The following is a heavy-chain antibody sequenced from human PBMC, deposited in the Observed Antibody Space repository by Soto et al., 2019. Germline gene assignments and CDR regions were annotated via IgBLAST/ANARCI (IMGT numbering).Heavy chain of an antibody. CDR3: AKERDYRISSYFDY. Sequence: GSLRLSCAASGFTFSNYGMQWVRQAPGKGLEWVAVISYDGNTKYYADSVKGRFTISRDNSENTLYLQMNSLRTEDTAVYYCAKERDYRISSYFDYWGQGTLVTVSS. CDR1: GFTFSNYG. V-gene: IGHV3-30*18. CDR2: ISYDGNTK. D-gene: IGHD3-10*01. J-gene: IGHJ4*02.